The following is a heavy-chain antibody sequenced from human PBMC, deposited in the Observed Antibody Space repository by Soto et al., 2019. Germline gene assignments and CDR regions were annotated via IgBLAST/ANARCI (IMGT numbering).Heavy chain of an antibody. Sequence: SETLSLTCTVAGGSLSRGGYYWSWIRQHPGKGLEWIGYIYYSGSTYYNPSLKSRVTISVDKSKNQFSLKLSSVTAADTAVYYCARGPELVPFDYWGQETLVTVSS. CDR2: IYYSGST. CDR1: GGSLSRGGYY. CDR3: ARGPELVPFDY. D-gene: IGHD6-13*01. J-gene: IGHJ4*02. V-gene: IGHV4-31*03.